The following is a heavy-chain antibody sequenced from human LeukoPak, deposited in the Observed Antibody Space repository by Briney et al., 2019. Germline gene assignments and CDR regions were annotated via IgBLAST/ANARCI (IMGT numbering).Heavy chain of an antibody. CDR1: GGSFSGYY. CDR3: ARGLIDDYYDSSGYYYYYYGMDV. V-gene: IGHV4-34*01. Sequence: SETLSLTCAVYGGSFSGYYWSWIRQPPGKGLEWIGEINHSGSTNYNPSLKSRVTISVDTSKNQFSLKLSSVTAADTAVYYCARGLIDDYYDSSGYYYYYYGMDVWGQGTTVTVSS. J-gene: IGHJ6*02. D-gene: IGHD3-22*01. CDR2: INHSGST.